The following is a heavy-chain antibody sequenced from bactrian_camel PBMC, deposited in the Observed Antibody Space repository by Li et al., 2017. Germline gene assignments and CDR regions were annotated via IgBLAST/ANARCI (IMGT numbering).Heavy chain of an antibody. Sequence: VQLVESGGGLVQPGGSLGLSCAASGFTFSSYGMSWVRQAPGKGLEWVSTIVSHGGTTYYADSVKGRFTISGDNAKNTVYLQMNSLRPEDTAVYYCVRDLQGDVGHGYWGQGTQVTVS. J-gene: IGHJ4*01. CDR2: IVSHGGTT. CDR1: GFTFSSYG. D-gene: IGHD2*01. CDR3: VRDLQGDVGHGY. V-gene: IGHV3S40*01.